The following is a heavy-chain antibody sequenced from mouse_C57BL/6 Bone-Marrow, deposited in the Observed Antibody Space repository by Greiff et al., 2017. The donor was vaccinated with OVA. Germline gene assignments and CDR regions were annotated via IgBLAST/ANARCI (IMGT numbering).Heavy chain of an antibody. CDR2: IWSGGST. D-gene: IGHD2-1*01. CDR1: GFSLTSYG. V-gene: IGHV2-2*01. J-gene: IGHJ2*01. Sequence: VQLQQSGPGLVQPSQSLSITCTVSGFSLTSYGVHWVRQSPGKGLEWLGVIWSGGSTDYNAAFISRLSISKDNSKSQVFFKMNSLQADDTAIDYCARDAGYGNYFDYWGQGTTLTVSS. CDR3: ARDAGYGNYFDY.